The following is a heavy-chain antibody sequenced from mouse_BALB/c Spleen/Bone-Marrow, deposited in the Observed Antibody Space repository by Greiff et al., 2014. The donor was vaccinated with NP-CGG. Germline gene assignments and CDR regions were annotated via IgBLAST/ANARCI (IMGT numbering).Heavy chain of an antibody. Sequence: EVQLVESGGDLVKPGGSLKLSCAASGFSFSGYGMSWVRQTPDKRLEWVATIGVGGTYTYYPDSVKGRFTISRDNAKNTLYLRMSSLKSEDTAMYYCARPFTTVVATVFAYWGQGTLVTVS. CDR1: GFSFSGYG. D-gene: IGHD1-1*01. J-gene: IGHJ3*01. CDR2: IGVGGTYT. CDR3: ARPFTTVVATVFAY. V-gene: IGHV5-6*01.